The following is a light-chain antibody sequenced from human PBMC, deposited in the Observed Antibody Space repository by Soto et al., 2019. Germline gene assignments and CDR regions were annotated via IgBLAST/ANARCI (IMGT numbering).Light chain of an antibody. CDR1: QSVSSSY. Sequence: EIVLTQSPGTLSLSPGERATLSCRASQSVSSSYLAWYQHKPGQAPRLLIYGVSSRATGIPDRFSGSGAGTHFPLTISRLEPEDFAVYSCHQYGTSPKTFGQGTKVEIK. V-gene: IGKV3-20*01. J-gene: IGKJ1*01. CDR2: GVS. CDR3: HQYGTSPKT.